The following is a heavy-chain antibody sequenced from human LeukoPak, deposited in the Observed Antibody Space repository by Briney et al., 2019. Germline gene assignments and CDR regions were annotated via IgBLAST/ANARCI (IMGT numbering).Heavy chain of an antibody. CDR2: ISGSGSST. V-gene: IGHV3-23*01. Sequence: GGSLRLSCAASGFTFSSFAMSWVRQAPGKGVEWVSAISGSGSSTYYADSVKGRFTISRDNSKSTLYLQMNSLRTDDTAVYYCAKRTSLGANIYDAFDIWGQGTMVIVSS. J-gene: IGHJ3*02. CDR3: AKRTSLGANIYDAFDI. D-gene: IGHD1-26*01. CDR1: GFTFSSFA.